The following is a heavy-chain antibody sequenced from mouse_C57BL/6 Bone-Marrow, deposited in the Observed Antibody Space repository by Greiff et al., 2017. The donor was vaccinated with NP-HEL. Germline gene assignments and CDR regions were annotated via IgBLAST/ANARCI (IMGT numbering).Heavy chain of an antibody. J-gene: IGHJ3*01. V-gene: IGHV6-3*01. CDR3: TRGEIYYYGSSYIWFAY. D-gene: IGHD1-1*01. CDR1: GFTFSNYW. Sequence: EVMLVESGGGLVQPGGSMKLSCVASGFTFSNYWMNWVRQSPEKGLEWVAQIRLKSDNYATHSAESVKGRFTISRDDSKSSVYLQMNNLRAEDTGIYYCTRGEIYYYGSSYIWFAYWGQGTLVTVSA. CDR2: IRLKSDNYAT.